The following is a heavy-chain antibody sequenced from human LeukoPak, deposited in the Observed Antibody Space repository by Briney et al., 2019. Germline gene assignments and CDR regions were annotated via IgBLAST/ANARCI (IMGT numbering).Heavy chain of an antibody. CDR3: AKGFGAYGYYYGMDV. D-gene: IGHD4-17*01. J-gene: IGHJ6*02. V-gene: IGHV4-4*07. Sequence: SETLSLTCTVSGGSIGSYYWSWIRQPAGKGLEWIGRIYTSGSTNYNPSLKSRVTMSVDTSKNQFSLKLSSVTAADTAVYYCAKGFGAYGYYYGMDVWGQGTTVTVSS. CDR1: GGSIGSYY. CDR2: IYTSGST.